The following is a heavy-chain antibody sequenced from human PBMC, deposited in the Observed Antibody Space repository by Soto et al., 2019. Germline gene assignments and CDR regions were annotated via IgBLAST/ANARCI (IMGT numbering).Heavy chain of an antibody. V-gene: IGHV3-21*01. J-gene: IGHJ5*02. Sequence: GGSLRLSCAASGFTFSSYSMNWVRQAPGKGLEWVSSISSSSSYIYYADSVKGRFTISRDNAKNSLYLQMNSLRAEDTAVYYCARDITGWSIAAAGTTFSRGWFDPWGQGTLVTVSS. CDR2: ISSSSSYI. CDR3: ARDITGWSIAAAGTTFSRGWFDP. D-gene: IGHD6-13*01. CDR1: GFTFSSYS.